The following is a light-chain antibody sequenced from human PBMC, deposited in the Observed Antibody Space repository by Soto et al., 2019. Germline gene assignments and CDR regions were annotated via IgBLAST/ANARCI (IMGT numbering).Light chain of an antibody. CDR1: QSVLYSSNNKNF. CDR2: WAS. J-gene: IGKJ2*01. CDR3: QQYYTPPPT. Sequence: DIVMTQSPDSLAVSLGERATINCKSSQSVLYSSNNKNFLAWYQQKPRQPPKLLIYWASTRESGVPDRFSGSGSATDFTLTISSLQAEDVAVYYCQQYYTPPPTFGQGTELESK. V-gene: IGKV4-1*01.